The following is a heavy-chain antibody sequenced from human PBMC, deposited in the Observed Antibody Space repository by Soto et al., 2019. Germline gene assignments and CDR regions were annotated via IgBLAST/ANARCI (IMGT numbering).Heavy chain of an antibody. D-gene: IGHD3-9*01. CDR3: ASHGVLRYFDWLHH. J-gene: IGHJ5*02. CDR2: FDPEDGET. Sequence: ASVKVSCKVSGYTLTELSMHWVRQAPGKGLEWMGGFDPEDGETIYAQKFQGRVTMTEDTSTDTAYMELSSLRSEDTAVYYCASHGVLRYFDWLHHWGQGTLVTVSS. V-gene: IGHV1-24*01. CDR1: GYTLTELS.